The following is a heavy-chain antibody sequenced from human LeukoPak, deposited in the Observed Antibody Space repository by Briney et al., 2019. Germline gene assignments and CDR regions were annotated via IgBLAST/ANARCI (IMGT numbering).Heavy chain of an antibody. CDR1: GFTFSSYS. CDR3: ARDREYYYGSGSYYNHDY. CDR2: ISSSSSYI. Sequence: PGGSLRLSCAASGFTFSSYSMNWVRQAPGKGLEWVSSISSSSSYIYYADSMKGRFTISRDNAKNSLYLQMNSLRAEDTAVYYCARDREYYYGSGSYYNHDYWGQGTLVTVSS. D-gene: IGHD3-10*01. J-gene: IGHJ4*02. V-gene: IGHV3-21*01.